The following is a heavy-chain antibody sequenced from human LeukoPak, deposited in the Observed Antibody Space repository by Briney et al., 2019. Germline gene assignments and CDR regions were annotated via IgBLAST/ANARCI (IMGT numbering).Heavy chain of an antibody. CDR3: AFLGGGWLDAFDI. Sequence: PRGSLRLSCSASGFTFSSHAMHWVRQAPGKGLEYVSTISSSGGSTYYIDSVKGRFTISRDSSKNTLYLQMSSLRAEDTAVYYCAFLGGGWLDAFDIWGQGTMVTASS. V-gene: IGHV3-64D*09. J-gene: IGHJ3*02. CDR2: ISSSGGST. D-gene: IGHD5-24*01. CDR1: GFTFSSHA.